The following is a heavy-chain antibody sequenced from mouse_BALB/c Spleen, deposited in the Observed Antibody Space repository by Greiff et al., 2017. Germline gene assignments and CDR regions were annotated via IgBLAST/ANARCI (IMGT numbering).Heavy chain of an antibody. Sequence: VNVVESGAELVRPGVSVKISCKGSGYTFTDYAMHWVKQSHAKSLEWIGVISTYYGDASYNQKFKGKATMTVDKSSSTAYMELARLTSEDSAIYYCARGGRGSFAYWGQGTLVTVSA. CDR3: ARGGRGSFAY. CDR1: GYTFTDYA. CDR2: ISTYYGDA. J-gene: IGHJ3*01. V-gene: IGHV1S137*01.